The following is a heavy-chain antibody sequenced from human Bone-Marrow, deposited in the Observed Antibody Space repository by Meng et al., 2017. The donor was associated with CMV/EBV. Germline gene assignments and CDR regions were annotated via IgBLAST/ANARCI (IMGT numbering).Heavy chain of an antibody. CDR1: TLSRYV. CDR2: IWYDGSNK. CDR3: AKDISGYYDFWSGYAFDY. J-gene: IGHJ4*02. Sequence: TLSRYVMHWVRQAPGKGLEWVAVIWYDGSNKYYADSVKGRFTISRDNSKNTLYLQMNSLRAEDTAVYYCAKDISGYYDFWSGYAFDYWGQGTLVTVSS. D-gene: IGHD3-3*01. V-gene: IGHV3-33*06.